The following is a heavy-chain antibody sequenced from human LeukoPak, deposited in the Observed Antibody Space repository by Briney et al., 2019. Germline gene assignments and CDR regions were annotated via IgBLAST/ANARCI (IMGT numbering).Heavy chain of an antibody. CDR1: GFTFSTSA. J-gene: IGHJ4*01. CDR3: ARDVNWNYCDY. D-gene: IGHD1-20*01. Sequence: GGSLRLSCAASGFTFSTSAMSWVRQAPGKGLEWVSSISGSGSGGSTYYADSVKGRFTISRDNAKNSLYLQMNSLRAEDTAVYYCARDVNWNYCDYWGHGTLVTVSS. V-gene: IGHV3-23*01. CDR2: ISGSGSGGST.